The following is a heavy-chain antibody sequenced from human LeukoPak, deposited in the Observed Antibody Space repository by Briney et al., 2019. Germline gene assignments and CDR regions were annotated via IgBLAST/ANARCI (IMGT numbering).Heavy chain of an antibody. D-gene: IGHD3-16*01. J-gene: IGHJ5*02. Sequence: ASVKVSCKASGYTFSMYGISWVRQAPGQGLEWMGWVSAHDGHTNLAQKIQGRVTMTRDTSTNTAYMEVGSLTSDDTAVYYCARDYPVAGGEDCFDPWGQGTLVTVSS. CDR1: GYTFSMYG. V-gene: IGHV1-18*01. CDR3: ARDYPVAGGEDCFDP. CDR2: VSAHDGHT.